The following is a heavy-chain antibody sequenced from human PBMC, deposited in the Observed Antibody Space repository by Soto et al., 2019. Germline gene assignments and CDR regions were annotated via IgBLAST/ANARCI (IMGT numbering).Heavy chain of an antibody. J-gene: IGHJ3*02. Sequence: GGSLRLSCAASGFTFSSYAMHWVRQAPGKGLEWVAVISYDGSNKYYADSVKGRFTISRDNSKNTLYLQMNSLRAEDTAVYYCARFEDSSDAFNIWGQGTMVTVSS. CDR3: ARFEDSSDAFNI. CDR2: ISYDGSNK. V-gene: IGHV3-30-3*01. D-gene: IGHD3-22*01. CDR1: GFTFSSYA.